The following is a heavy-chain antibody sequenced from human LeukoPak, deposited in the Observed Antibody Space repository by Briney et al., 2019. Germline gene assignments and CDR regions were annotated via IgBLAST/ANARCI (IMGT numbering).Heavy chain of an antibody. D-gene: IGHD3-16*01. V-gene: IGHV4-59*08. CDR1: GGSISSYY. Sequence: SETLSLTCTVSGGSISSYYWSWIRQPPGKGLERIGYIYYSGSTNYNPSLKSRVTISVDTSKNQFSLKLSSVTAADTAVYYCARHVMSLNYYYGMDVWGQGTTVTVSS. CDR3: ARHVMSLNYYYGMDV. CDR2: IYYSGST. J-gene: IGHJ6*02.